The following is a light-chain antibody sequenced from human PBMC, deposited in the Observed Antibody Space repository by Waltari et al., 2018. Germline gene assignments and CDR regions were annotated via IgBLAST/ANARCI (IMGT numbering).Light chain of an antibody. CDR1: NNNVGNQE. CDR2: RNN. Sequence: QAGLTQPPSVSKGLGQTATLPCTGNNNNVGNQEAAWLQQHQGHPPKLLSYRNNNRPSGISEKFSASRSGNTASLTITGLQPEDEADYYCSAWDSNLSAWVFGGGTKLTVL. V-gene: IGLV10-54*04. J-gene: IGLJ3*02. CDR3: SAWDSNLSAWV.